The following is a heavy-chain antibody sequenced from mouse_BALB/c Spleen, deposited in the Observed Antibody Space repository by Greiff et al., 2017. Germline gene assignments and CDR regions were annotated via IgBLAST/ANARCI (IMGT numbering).Heavy chain of an antibody. CDR3: TGEVTTATFAY. V-gene: IGHV1S127*01. D-gene: IGHD1-2*01. J-gene: IGHJ3*01. CDR1: GYTFTSYC. Sequence: QVQLQQPGAELVKPGASVKMSCKASGYTFTSYCMHWVKQRPGQGLEWIGVIDPSDSYTSYNQKFKGKATFTVDTSSSPAYLQLSRLTSEDSAGYYSTGEVTTATFAYWGQGTLVTVSA. CDR2: IDPSDSYT.